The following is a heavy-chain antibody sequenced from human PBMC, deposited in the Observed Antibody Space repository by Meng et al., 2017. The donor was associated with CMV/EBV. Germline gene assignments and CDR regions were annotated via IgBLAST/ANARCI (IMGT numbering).Heavy chain of an antibody. CDR2: INPNSGGT. Sequence: QGQLGQSGAEVKKPGAAVKVSCKASGYTFTGYYMHWVRQAPGQGLEWMGWINPNSGGTNYAQKFQGRVTMTRDTSISTAYMELSRLRSDDTAVYYCARVQVRGEMATPAGYWGQGTLVTVSS. J-gene: IGHJ4*02. CDR3: ARVQVRGEMATPAGY. D-gene: IGHD5-24*01. CDR1: GYTFTGYY. V-gene: IGHV1-2*02.